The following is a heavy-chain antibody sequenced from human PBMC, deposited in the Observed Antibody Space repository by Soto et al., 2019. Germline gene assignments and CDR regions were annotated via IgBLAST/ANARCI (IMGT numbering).Heavy chain of an antibody. V-gene: IGHV1-69*06. CDR3: ARGGSGYTWFNEF. D-gene: IGHD3-22*01. J-gene: IGHJ4*02. CDR1: GGTFSNYA. CDR2: IVPLSGTS. Sequence: QVLLVQSGAEVKKPGSSVKVSCKLSGGTFSNYAINWVRQAPGQGLEWVGRIVPLSGTSDYAQKFQGRVTITADRSTGTADMELSSLRSEDTAIYYCARGGSGYTWFNEFWGQGTLVTVSS.